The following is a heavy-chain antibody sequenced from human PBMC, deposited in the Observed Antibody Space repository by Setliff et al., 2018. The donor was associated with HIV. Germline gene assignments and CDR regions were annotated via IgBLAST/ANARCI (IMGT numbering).Heavy chain of an antibody. J-gene: IGHJ1*01. CDR2: IYYSGNT. Sequence: KTSETLSLTCTVSGGSIKSSSYYWGWIRQPPGKGLEWIGSIYYSGNTYYNPSLKSRVTISEDTSRNQFSLRLSSVTAADTAIYYCARVPTSSWYVTTQRTKEYFHHWGQGTRVTVSS. D-gene: IGHD6-13*01. CDR3: ARVPTSSWYVTTQRTKEYFHH. CDR1: GGSIKSSSYY. V-gene: IGHV4-39*07.